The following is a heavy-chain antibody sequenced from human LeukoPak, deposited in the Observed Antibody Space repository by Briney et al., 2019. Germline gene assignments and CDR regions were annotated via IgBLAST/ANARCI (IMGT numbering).Heavy chain of an antibody. CDR2: IKSKTDGGTT. CDR3: TTEQWLVQAPFDY. J-gene: IGHJ4*02. CDR1: GFTFSNAW. Sequence: PGGSLRLSCAASGFTFSNAWMSWVRQAPGKGLEWVGRIKSKTDGGTTDYAAPVKGRFTISRDDSKNTLYLQMNSLKTEDTAVYYCTTEQWLVQAPFDYWGQGTLVTVSS. V-gene: IGHV3-15*01. D-gene: IGHD6-19*01.